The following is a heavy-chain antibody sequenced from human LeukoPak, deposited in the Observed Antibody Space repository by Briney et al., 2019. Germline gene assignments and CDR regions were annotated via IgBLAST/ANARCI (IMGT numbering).Heavy chain of an antibody. Sequence: SETQSLTCTVSGGSISSYYWSWIRQPPGKGLEWIGYIYYSGSTNYNPSLKSRVTISVDTSKNQFSLKLTSVTAADTAVYYCARAGSSAYLIDYWGQGTLVTVSS. D-gene: IGHD3-22*01. CDR2: IYYSGST. J-gene: IGHJ4*02. CDR3: ARAGSSAYLIDY. V-gene: IGHV4-59*01. CDR1: GGSISSYY.